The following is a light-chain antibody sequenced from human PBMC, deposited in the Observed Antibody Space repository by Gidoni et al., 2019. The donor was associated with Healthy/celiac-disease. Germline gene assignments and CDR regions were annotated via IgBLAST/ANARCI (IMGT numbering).Light chain of an antibody. CDR2: LGS. J-gene: IGKJ3*01. CDR3: MQALQTLN. Sequence: DIVMTQSPLSLPVTPGEPASISCRSSQSLLHSNGYNYLDWYLQKPGQSPQLLIYLGSNRSSGVPDRFSGSGSGTDFTLKISRVEAEDVGVYYCMQALQTLNFGPXTKVDIK. CDR1: QSLLHSNGYNY. V-gene: IGKV2-28*01.